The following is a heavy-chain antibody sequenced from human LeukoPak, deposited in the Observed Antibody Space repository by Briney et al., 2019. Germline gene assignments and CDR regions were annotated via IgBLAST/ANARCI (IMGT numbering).Heavy chain of an antibody. J-gene: IGHJ4*02. CDR1: GFTFSDYY. CDR2: ISSSGSTI. D-gene: IGHD3-3*01. Sequence: PGGSLRLSCAASGFTFSDYYMSWIRQAPGKGLEWVSYISSSGSTIYYADSVKGRFTISRDNAKNSLYLQMNSLRAEDTPVYYCARDRLRILGVVAYMFDNGGQGTLFTVSS. V-gene: IGHV3-11*01. CDR3: ARDRLRILGVVAYMFDN.